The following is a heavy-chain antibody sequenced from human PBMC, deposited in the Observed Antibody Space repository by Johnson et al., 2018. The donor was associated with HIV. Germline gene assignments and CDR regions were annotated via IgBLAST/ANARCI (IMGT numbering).Heavy chain of an antibody. CDR3: ARGDPPNVFDI. Sequence: QVQLVESGGGLVKPGGSLRLSCAASGFTFSDYYMTWIRQAPGKGLEWVSSIGSGGNNIYYADSVKGRFTISRDNAKNSLYLQMDSLRAEDTAVYYCARGDPPNVFDIWGQGTMVTVSS. V-gene: IGHV3-11*04. J-gene: IGHJ3*02. CDR1: GFTFSDYY. CDR2: IGSGGNNI.